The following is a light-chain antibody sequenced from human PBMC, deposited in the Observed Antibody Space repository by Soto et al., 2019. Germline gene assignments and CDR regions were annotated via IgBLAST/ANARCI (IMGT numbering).Light chain of an antibody. Sequence: DIVLMQSPGTLSLSPGERATLSCRAGQSVPTNYLAWYQQKPGQAPRLLISGASTRATGIPDRFSGSGSETDFTLTINKLEPEDFALYYCQQYGTSRRTFGQGTRVEIK. J-gene: IGKJ1*01. V-gene: IGKV3-20*01. CDR2: GAS. CDR1: QSVPTNY. CDR3: QQYGTSRRT.